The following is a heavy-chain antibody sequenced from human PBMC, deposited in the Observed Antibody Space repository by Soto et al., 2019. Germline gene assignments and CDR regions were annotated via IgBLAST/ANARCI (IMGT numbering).Heavy chain of an antibody. J-gene: IGHJ5*02. CDR2: IIPIFGTA. CDR3: ARDSYYDSSGYYVNNWFDP. V-gene: IGHV1-69*13. Sequence: GSSVKVSCKASGGTFSSYAISWVRQAPGQGLEWMGGIIPIFGTANYAQKFQGRVTITADESTSTAYMELSSLRSEDTAVYYCARDSYYDSSGYYVNNWFDPWGQGTLVTVSS. CDR1: GGTFSSYA. D-gene: IGHD3-22*01.